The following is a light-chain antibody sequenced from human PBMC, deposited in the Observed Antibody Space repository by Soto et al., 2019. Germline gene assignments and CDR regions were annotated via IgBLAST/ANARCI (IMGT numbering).Light chain of an antibody. V-gene: IGLV2-11*01. CDR2: DVS. Sequence: QSALTQPRSVSGSPGQSVTISCSGSSSDVGGYTFVSWYQQHPGKAPKLMIYDVSKRPSGVPGRFSGSKSGNTASLTISGLQAEDEADYYCCSNAGSYTWVFGGGTKLTVL. CDR1: SSDVGGYTF. J-gene: IGLJ3*02. CDR3: CSNAGSYTWV.